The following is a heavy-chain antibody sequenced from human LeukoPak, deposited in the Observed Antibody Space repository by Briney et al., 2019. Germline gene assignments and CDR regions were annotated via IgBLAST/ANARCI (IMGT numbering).Heavy chain of an antibody. CDR3: AKDLSGYYYGDDY. V-gene: IGHV3-30-3*01. J-gene: IGHJ4*02. CDR2: ISYDGSNK. D-gene: IGHD3-22*01. CDR1: GFTFSSYA. Sequence: GGSLRLSCAASGFTFSSYAMHWVRQAPGKGLEWVAVISYDGSNKYYADSVKGRFTISRDNSKNTLYLQMNSLRAEDTAVYYCAKDLSGYYYGDDYWGQGTLVTVSS.